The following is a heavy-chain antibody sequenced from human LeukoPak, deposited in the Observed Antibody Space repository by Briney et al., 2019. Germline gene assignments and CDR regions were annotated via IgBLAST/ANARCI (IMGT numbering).Heavy chain of an antibody. CDR2: IYLGGTT. CDR3: ATNWSDFDY. Sequence: SETLSLTCSVSGYSISSGPYWGWVRQPPGQGLEWIASIYLGGTTYYTPSLKSRVTISVDTSKNQLSLRLSSVTAADTAVYYCATNWSDFDYWGPGTLVTVSS. J-gene: IGHJ4*02. D-gene: IGHD1-1*01. V-gene: IGHV4-38-2*01. CDR1: GYSISSGPY.